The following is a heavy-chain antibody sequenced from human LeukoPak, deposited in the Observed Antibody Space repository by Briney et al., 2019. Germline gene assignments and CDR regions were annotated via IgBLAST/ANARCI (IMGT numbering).Heavy chain of an antibody. J-gene: IGHJ4*02. CDR1: GGSISSSSYY. V-gene: IGHV4-39*07. CDR3: ARVDPSVAGWENPFDY. Sequence: SETLSLTCTVSGGSISSSSYYWGWIRQPPGEGLEWIGSIYYSGSTYYNPSLKSRVTISVDTSKNQFSLKLSSVTAADTAVYYCARVDPSVAGWENPFDYWGQGTLVTVSS. CDR2: IYYSGST. D-gene: IGHD1-26*01.